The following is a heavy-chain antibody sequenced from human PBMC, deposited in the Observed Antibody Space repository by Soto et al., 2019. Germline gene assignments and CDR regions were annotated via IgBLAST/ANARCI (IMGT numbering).Heavy chain of an antibody. CDR2: IYHSGST. D-gene: IGHD3-10*01. Sequence: TSETLSLTCAVSGGSIRSGIYSWSWIRQPPGKGLEWIGYIYHSGSTYYNPSLNSRVTMSVDRSKNQFSLKLSSVTAADTAVYYCARDVGLDYYGSGSYGMDVWGQGTTVT. CDR3: ARDVGLDYYGSGSYGMDV. CDR1: GGSIRSGIYS. V-gene: IGHV4-30-2*01. J-gene: IGHJ6*02.